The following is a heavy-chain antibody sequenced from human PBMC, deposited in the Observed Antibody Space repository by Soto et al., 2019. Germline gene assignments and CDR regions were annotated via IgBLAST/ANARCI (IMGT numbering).Heavy chain of an antibody. D-gene: IGHD3-3*01. J-gene: IGHJ4*02. CDR2: ISGSGGST. Sequence: GGSLRLSCAASGFTFSSYAMSWFRQAPGKGLEWVSAISGSGGSTYYADSVKGRFTISRDNSKNTLYLQMNSLRAEDTAVYYCAKDQGFGVVIIMDYFDYWGQGTLVTVSS. CDR3: AKDQGFGVVIIMDYFDY. V-gene: IGHV3-23*01. CDR1: GFTFSSYA.